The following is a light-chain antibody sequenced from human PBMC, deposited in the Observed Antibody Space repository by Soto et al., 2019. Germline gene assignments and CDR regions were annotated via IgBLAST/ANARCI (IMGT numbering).Light chain of an antibody. CDR1: SSDVGGYNY. CDR2: DVS. J-gene: IGLJ2*01. V-gene: IGLV2-14*01. Sequence: QSALTQPASVSGSPGQSITISCTGTSSDVGGYNYVSWYQQHPGKAPKLMIYDVSNRPSGVSNRSSGSKSGNTASLTISGLQAEGEADYYCSSYTSSSTLDVVFGGGTKLTVL. CDR3: SSYTSSSTLDVV.